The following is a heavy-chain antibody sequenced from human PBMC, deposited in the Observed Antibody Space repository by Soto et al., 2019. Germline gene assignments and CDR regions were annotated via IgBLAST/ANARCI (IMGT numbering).Heavy chain of an antibody. V-gene: IGHV4-59*01. J-gene: IGHJ4*02. CDR3: ARVSRGSSWYYFDY. D-gene: IGHD6-13*01. CDR1: GGSISSYY. Sequence: QVHLQESGPGLVKPSETLSLTCTVSGGSISSYYWSWIRQPPGKGLEWIGYIYYSGSTNYNPSLKSRVTISVDTSKNQFSLKLSSATAADTAVYYCARVSRGSSWYYFDYWGQGTLVTVSS. CDR2: IYYSGST.